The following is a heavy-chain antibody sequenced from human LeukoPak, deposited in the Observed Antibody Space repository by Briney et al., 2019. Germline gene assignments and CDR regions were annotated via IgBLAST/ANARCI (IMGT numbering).Heavy chain of an antibody. CDR3: ARGSLLWFGELSRGMDV. CDR2: IYYSGST. CDR1: GGSISSGDYY. D-gene: IGHD3-10*01. J-gene: IGHJ6*02. V-gene: IGHV4-30-4*01. Sequence: SETLPLTCTVSGGSISSGDYYWSWIRQPPGKGLEWIGYIYYSGSTYYNPSLKSRVTISVDTSKNQFSLKLSSVTAADTAVYHCARGSLLWFGELSRGMDVWGQGTTVTVSS.